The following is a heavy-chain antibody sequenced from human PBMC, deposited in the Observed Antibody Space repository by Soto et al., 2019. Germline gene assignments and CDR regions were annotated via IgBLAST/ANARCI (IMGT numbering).Heavy chain of an antibody. D-gene: IGHD4-17*01. CDR2: IGGGTGAT. J-gene: IGHJ4*02. CDR3: AKNAMSTVTRRGQYFDS. Sequence: ESGGGLVQPGGSLRLSCAASGFTFSTYATSWVRQAPGGGLEWVSGIGGGTGATYNAHSVKGRFIISRDNSKNTPYLQMNNLSVEDTAVYYCAKNAMSTVTRRGQYFDSWGQGTLVTVSS. V-gene: IGHV3-23*01. CDR1: GFTFSTYA.